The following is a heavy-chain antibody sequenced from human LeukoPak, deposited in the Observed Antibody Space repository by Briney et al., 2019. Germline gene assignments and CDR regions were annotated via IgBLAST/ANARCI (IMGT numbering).Heavy chain of an antibody. CDR1: GGTFSSYA. CDR2: IIPIFGTA. Sequence: ASVKVSCKASGGTFSSYAISWVRQAPGQGLEWMGGIIPIFGTANYAQKFQGRVTITTDESTSTAYMELSSLRSEDTAVYYCARDRGGYDPFDYWGQGTLVTVSS. D-gene: IGHD5-12*01. J-gene: IGHJ4*02. CDR3: ARDRGGYDPFDY. V-gene: IGHV1-69*05.